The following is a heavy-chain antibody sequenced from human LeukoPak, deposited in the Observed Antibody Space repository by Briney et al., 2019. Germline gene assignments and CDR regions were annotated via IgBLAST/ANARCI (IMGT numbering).Heavy chain of an antibody. CDR1: GFTFSSYW. CDR3: AKDRAQQLVLDF. CDR2: IIGSGSST. D-gene: IGHD6-13*01. V-gene: IGHV3-23*01. Sequence: GGSLRLSCAASGFTFSSYWMSWVRQAPGKGLEWVSAIIGSGSSTYYADSVKGRFTISRDNSKNTLFLQMNSLRAEDTAVYYCAKDRAQQLVLDFWGQGTLATVSS. J-gene: IGHJ4*02.